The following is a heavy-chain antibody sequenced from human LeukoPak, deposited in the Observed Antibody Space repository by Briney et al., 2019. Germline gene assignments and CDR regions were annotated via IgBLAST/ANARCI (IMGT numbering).Heavy chain of an antibody. CDR2: IYYNGNT. CDR3: ARLRSANNWYAFHF. D-gene: IGHD3-3*01. Sequence: PSETLSLTCSVSGGSISSSSYYWGWIRQPPGKGLEWIGIIYYNGNTYYNPSLKSRVTMSVDMSKTQFSLKLSSVTAADSALYYCARLRSANNWYAFHFWGQGTPVTVSS. J-gene: IGHJ4*02. V-gene: IGHV4-39*01. CDR1: GGSISSSSYY.